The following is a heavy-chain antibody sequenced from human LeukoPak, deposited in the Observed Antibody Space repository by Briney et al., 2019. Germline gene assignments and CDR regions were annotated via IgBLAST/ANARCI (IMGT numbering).Heavy chain of an antibody. D-gene: IGHD1-26*01. CDR1: GFTFSSYS. J-gene: IGHJ2*01. CDR2: ISSSSSTI. V-gene: IGHV3-48*01. CDR3: AKDRTVGASYWYFDL. Sequence: QPGGSLRLSCAASGFTFSSYSMNWVRQAPGKGLEWVSYISSSSSTIYYADSVKGRFTISRDSSRNTLFLHMNTLRAEDTAIYYCAKDRTVGASYWYFDLWGRGTLVTVSS.